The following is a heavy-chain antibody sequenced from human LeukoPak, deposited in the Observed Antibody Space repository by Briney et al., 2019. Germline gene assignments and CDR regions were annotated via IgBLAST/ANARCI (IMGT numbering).Heavy chain of an antibody. CDR2: IKSKTDGWTT. J-gene: IGHJ6*03. Sequence: GGSLRLSCAASGFTFSNAWMSWVRQAPGKGLEWVGRIKSKTDGWTTDYAATVKGRFTISRDDSKNTLYLQMNSLKTEDTAVYCCTILPAARYYYMDVWGKGTTVTVSS. D-gene: IGHD2-2*01. V-gene: IGHV3-15*01. CDR3: TILPAARYYYMDV. CDR1: GFTFSNAW.